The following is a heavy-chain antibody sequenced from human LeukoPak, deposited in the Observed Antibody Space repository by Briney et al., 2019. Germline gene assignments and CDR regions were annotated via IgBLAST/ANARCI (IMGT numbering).Heavy chain of an antibody. J-gene: IGHJ3*02. D-gene: IGHD3-9*01. CDR2: INHSGST. CDR1: GGSFSGYY. CDR3: ARTLRYYDILTGYQQNAFDI. V-gene: IGHV4-34*01. Sequence: SETLSLTCAVYGGSFSGYYWSWIRQPPGKGLEWIGEINHSGSTNYNPSLKSRVTISVDTSKNQFSLKLSSVTAADTAVYYCARTLRYYDILTGYQQNAFDIWGQGTMVTVSS.